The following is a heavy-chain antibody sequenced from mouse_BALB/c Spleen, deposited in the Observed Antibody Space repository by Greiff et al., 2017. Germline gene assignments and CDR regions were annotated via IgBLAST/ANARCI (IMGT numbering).Heavy chain of an antibody. Sequence: QVQLKESGAELMKPGASVKISCKATGYTFSSYWIEWVKQRPGHGLEWIGEILPGSGSTNYSEKFKGKATFTADTSSNTAYMQLSSLTSEDSAVYYCARPTSVPYYFDYWGQGTTLTVSS. J-gene: IGHJ2*01. CDR3: ARPTSVPYYFDY. D-gene: IGHD2-10*01. CDR1: GYTFSSYW. CDR2: ILPGSGST. V-gene: IGHV1-9*01.